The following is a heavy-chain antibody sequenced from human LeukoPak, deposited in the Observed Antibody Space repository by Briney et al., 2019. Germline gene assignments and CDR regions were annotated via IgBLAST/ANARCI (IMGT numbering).Heavy chain of an antibody. V-gene: IGHV3-30*19. CDR3: ARPYYSGSYRVYYFDY. CDR2: ISFDATNK. CDR1: GFTFSSYG. Sequence: GGSLRLSCAASGFTFSSYGMHWVRQAPGKGLEWVAVISFDATNKYYADSVQGRLTISRDNSKNTLYLQMRSLRADDTAVYYCARPYYSGSYRVYYFDYWGQGTLVTVSS. D-gene: IGHD1-26*01. J-gene: IGHJ4*02.